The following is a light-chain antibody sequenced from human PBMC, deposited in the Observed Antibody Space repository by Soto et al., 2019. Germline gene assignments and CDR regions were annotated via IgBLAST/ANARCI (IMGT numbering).Light chain of an antibody. V-gene: IGLV1-44*01. J-gene: IGLJ2*01. CDR1: SSNIGSNT. Sequence: QAVVTQPPSASGTPGQRVTISCSGSSSNIGSNTVNWYQQLPRTATKLLIYSNNQRPSGVPDRFSGSKSGTSASLAISRLQSEDEAEYYCAAWYDSLNGDVVFGGGIKLTVL. CDR2: SNN. CDR3: AAWYDSLNGDVV.